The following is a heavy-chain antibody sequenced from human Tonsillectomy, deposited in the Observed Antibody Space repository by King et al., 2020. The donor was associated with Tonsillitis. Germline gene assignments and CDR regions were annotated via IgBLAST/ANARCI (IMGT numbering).Heavy chain of an antibody. D-gene: IGHD1-1*01. CDR1: GFTFSDYY. V-gene: IGHV3-11*01. CDR3: ARVTTWSAFDI. Sequence: VQLVESGGGLVKPGGSLRLSCAASGFTFSDYYMSWIRQAPGKGLECGSHISSSGSTGNYADSVKGRFTISRDNAKNSLYLQMNSLRADDTAVYYCARVTTWSAFDIWGQGTVVTVSS. CDR2: ISSSGSTG. J-gene: IGHJ3*02.